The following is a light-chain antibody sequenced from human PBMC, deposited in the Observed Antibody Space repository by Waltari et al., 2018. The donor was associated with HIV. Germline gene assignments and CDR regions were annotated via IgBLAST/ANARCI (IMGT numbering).Light chain of an antibody. V-gene: IGKV3-15*01. CDR1: QSIFSN. CDR2: AAS. Sequence: EIVMTQSPATLSVSPGERATLSCRASQSIFSNLAWYQQKPGQAPRLLIYAASSRATGIPARFSGGGSGTEFTLTIGSLQSEDFAIYYCQQYNNWPQSFGQGTKLEIK. CDR3: QQYNNWPQS. J-gene: IGKJ2*03.